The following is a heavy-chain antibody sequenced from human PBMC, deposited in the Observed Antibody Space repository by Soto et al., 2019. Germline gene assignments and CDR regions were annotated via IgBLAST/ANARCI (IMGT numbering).Heavy chain of an antibody. CDR3: ARNGYFYGSLYYFDY. CDR2: IHHTGST. J-gene: IGHJ4*02. V-gene: IGHV4-4*02. CDR1: GGSISSSNW. Sequence: QVQLQESGPGLVKPSGTLSLTCAVSGGSISSSNWWSWVRQPPGKGLEWIGEIHHTGSTNYNPSLKSRVTLSVDKSENQFSLKLTSVTAADTAVYYCARNGYFYGSLYYFDYWGQGTLVTVSS. D-gene: IGHD5-18*01.